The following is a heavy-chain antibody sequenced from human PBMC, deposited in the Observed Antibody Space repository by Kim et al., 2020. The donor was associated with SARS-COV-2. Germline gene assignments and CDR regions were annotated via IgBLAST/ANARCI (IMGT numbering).Heavy chain of an antibody. D-gene: IGHD4-17*01. CDR3: AKAPADGDYYY. J-gene: IGHJ4*02. V-gene: IGHV3-33*06. CDR1: GFTFSNYG. Sequence: GGSLRLSCAASGFTFSNYGMHWVRQAPGKGLEWGAVIWYDGSNKYYADSVKGRFTISRDNSKNTLYLQMNSLRAEGTAVYYCAKAPADGDYYYWGQGTLVTVSS. CDR2: IWYDGSNK.